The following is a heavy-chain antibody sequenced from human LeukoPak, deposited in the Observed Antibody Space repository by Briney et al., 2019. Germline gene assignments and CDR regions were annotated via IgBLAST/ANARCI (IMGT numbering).Heavy chain of an antibody. CDR2: INPNSGGT. CDR3: AKDYSYHSGRGSGGRDV. D-gene: IGHD3-10*01. V-gene: IGHV1-2*02. J-gene: IGHJ6*02. CDR1: GYTFTGYY. Sequence: GASVKVSCKASGYTFTGYYIHWARQAPGQGLEWMGWINPNSGGTNYAQRFQGRVTMTRETSISTAYMELSSLRSDDTAVYYCAKDYSYHSGRGSGGRDVWGQGTTVTVSS.